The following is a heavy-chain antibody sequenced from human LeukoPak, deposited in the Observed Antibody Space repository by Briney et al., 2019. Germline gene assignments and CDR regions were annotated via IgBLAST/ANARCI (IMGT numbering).Heavy chain of an antibody. Sequence: PSETLSLTCSVSGGSMNNYYWSWIRQPPGKGLEWIGYIYFSGSSNYNPSLKSRVTMSVDTSKNQISLKLSSVTAADTAVYYCARHVRSGYNFLDYWGQGNLVTVSS. V-gene: IGHV4-59*08. CDR3: ARHVRSGYNFLDY. J-gene: IGHJ4*02. D-gene: IGHD5-24*01. CDR2: IYFSGSS. CDR1: GGSMNNYY.